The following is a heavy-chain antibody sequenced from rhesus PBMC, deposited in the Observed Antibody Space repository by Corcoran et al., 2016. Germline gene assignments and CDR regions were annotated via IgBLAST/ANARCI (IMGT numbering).Heavy chain of an antibody. J-gene: IGHJ4*01. D-gene: IGHD6-31*01. V-gene: IGHV1-198*02. CDR1: GFPFVSYV. CDR3: ARGIYSSGWYFDY. Sequence: QVQLVQSGAEVKKPGASVKVACKASGFPFVSYVSIWVRAVPGQGLEGMGLFTPLVDEPNYAEKFQGRVTSPADTATSTAYIEMSSLRSEDTAVYYCARGIYSSGWYFDYWGQGVLVTVSS. CDR2: FTPLVDEP.